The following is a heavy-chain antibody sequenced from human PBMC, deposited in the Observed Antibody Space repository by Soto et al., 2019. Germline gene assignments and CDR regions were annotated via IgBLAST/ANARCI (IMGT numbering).Heavy chain of an antibody. V-gene: IGHV3-72*01. Sequence: EVQLLESGGGLVEPGGSLRLSCAASGFIFSDHYMDWVRQAPGKGLEWIGRVRDKANGYTTEYAASVSGRFTVSSDDSMNSLELQRPSLQFEDTAMSETVTNLASGCTAYSDSWGQVTLVTVSS. CDR3: VTNLASGCTAYSDS. J-gene: IGHJ4*02. D-gene: IGHD4-4*01. CDR1: GFIFSDHY. CDR2: VRDKANGYTT.